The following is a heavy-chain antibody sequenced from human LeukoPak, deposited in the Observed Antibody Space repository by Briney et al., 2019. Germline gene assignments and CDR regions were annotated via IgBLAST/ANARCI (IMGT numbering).Heavy chain of an antibody. Sequence: SGGSLRLSCAASGFTFSSYAMCWVRQAPGKGLEWVSVISGSGGSTYYADSVKGRFTISRDNSKNTLYLQMNSLRAEDTAVYYCAKAQYYYDSSGYYYEHLFDYWGQGTLVTVSS. CDR3: AKAQYYYDSSGYYYEHLFDY. D-gene: IGHD3-22*01. J-gene: IGHJ4*02. CDR2: ISGSGGST. V-gene: IGHV3-23*01. CDR1: GFTFSSYA.